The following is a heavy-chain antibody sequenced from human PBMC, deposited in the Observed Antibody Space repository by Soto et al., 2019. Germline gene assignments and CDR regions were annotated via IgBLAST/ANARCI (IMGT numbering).Heavy chain of an antibody. Sequence: EVQLVESGGGLVKPGGSLTRSCAASGFNFNRYTINWVRQAPGKRLEWLSSISSSGYIFSTDSVRGRFTISRDNAKSSVDLQINSLRAEDTAVYFCARDCSGGSCCPGMDVWGQGTTVTVSS. V-gene: IGHV3-21*01. CDR3: ARDCSGGSCCPGMDV. CDR2: ISSSGYI. J-gene: IGHJ6*02. D-gene: IGHD2-15*01. CDR1: GFNFNRYT.